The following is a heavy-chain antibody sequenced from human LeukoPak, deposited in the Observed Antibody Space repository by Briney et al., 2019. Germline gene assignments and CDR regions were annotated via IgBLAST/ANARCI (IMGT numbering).Heavy chain of an antibody. J-gene: IGHJ4*02. CDR3: VKVPASGWTVDY. Sequence: GSLRLSCSASGFTFSSYAMHWVRQAPGKGLEYVSAISSNGGSTYYADSVKGRFTISRDNSKDTLYLQMSSLRAEDTAVYYCVKVPASGWTVDYWGQGTLVTVSS. V-gene: IGHV3-64D*06. CDR2: ISSNGGST. D-gene: IGHD6-19*01. CDR1: GFTFSSYA.